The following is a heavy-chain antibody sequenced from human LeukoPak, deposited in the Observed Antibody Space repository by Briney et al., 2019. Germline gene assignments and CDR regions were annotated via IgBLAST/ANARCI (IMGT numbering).Heavy chain of an antibody. D-gene: IGHD3-16*01. CDR3: ARITAATRRPALFDY. V-gene: IGHV3-23*01. CDR2: VSGGGGTT. Sequence: GGSLRLSCVPSGLTFSGYAMNWVRQAPGKGLEWVSAVSGGGGTTYYADSVKGRFTISRDISKNTLFLQLNSLRAEDTAVYYCARITAATRRPALFDYWGQGTPVTVSS. J-gene: IGHJ4*02. CDR1: GLTFSGYA.